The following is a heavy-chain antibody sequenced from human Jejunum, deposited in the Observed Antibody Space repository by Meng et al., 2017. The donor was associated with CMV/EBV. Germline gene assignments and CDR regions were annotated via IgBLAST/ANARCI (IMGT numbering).Heavy chain of an antibody. CDR3: ASHQQFCSGGSCYSLGYYYGMDV. D-gene: IGHD2-15*01. CDR2: MNPNNGNT. V-gene: IGHV1-8*01. J-gene: IGHJ6*02. Sequence: NWVRQAPGQGLEWMGSMNPNNGNTGYAQKFQGRFTMTWNTSISTAYMELSSLRSEDTAIYYCASHQQFCSGGSCYSLGYYYGMDVWGQGTTVTVSS.